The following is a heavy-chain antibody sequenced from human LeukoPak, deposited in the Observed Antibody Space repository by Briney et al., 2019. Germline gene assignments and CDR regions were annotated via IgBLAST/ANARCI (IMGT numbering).Heavy chain of an antibody. V-gene: IGHV4-59*01. CDR3: ARSLLGHSFDY. J-gene: IGHJ4*02. CDR1: GGSISSYY. CDR2: IYYSGST. Sequence: PSETLSLTCTVSGGSISSYYWSWIRQPPGKGLEWIGYIYYSGSTNYNPSLKSRVTISVDTSKNQFSLKLSSVTAADTAVYYCARSLLGHSFDYWGQGTLVTVSS. D-gene: IGHD7-27*01.